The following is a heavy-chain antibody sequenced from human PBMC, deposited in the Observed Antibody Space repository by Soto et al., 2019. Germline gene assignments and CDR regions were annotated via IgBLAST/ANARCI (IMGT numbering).Heavy chain of an antibody. J-gene: IGHJ5*02. V-gene: IGHV3-53*01. Sequence: GGSLRLSCAASGFTVSSNYMSWVRQAPGKGLEWVSVINSGGTTDYADSVKGRFTISRDISRNTLYLQMNSLRAEDTAVYYCAKDQYIVVTTNWFDPWGQGTLVTVSS. CDR2: INSGGTT. D-gene: IGHD2-21*02. CDR3: AKDQYIVVTTNWFDP. CDR1: GFTVSSNY.